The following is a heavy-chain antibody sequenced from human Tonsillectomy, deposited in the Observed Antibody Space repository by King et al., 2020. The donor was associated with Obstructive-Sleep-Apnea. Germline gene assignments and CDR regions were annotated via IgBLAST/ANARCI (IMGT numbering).Heavy chain of an antibody. CDR1: GFTFSSYA. CDR3: AKDLFRSSHQQWLGLFDY. D-gene: IGHD6-19*01. J-gene: IGHJ4*02. CDR2: ISGSGGST. Sequence: VQLVESGGGLVQPGGSLRLSCAASGFTFSSYAMSWVRQAPGKGLEWVSAISGSGGSTYYADSVKGRFTISRDNSKNTLYLQMNSLRAEDTAVYYCAKDLFRSSHQQWLGLFDYWGQGTLVTVSS. V-gene: IGHV3-23*04.